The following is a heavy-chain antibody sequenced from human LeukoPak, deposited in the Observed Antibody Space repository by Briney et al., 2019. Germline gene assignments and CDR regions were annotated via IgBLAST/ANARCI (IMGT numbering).Heavy chain of an antibody. CDR2: IYHSGST. CDR3: ARWSDYGDYVTRGRRFDI. D-gene: IGHD4-17*01. CDR1: GGSISSGGYY. V-gene: IGHV4-30-2*01. Sequence: SETLSLTCTVSGGSISSGGYYWSWIRQPPGKGLEWIGYIYHSGSTYYNPSLKSRVTISVDRSKNQFSLKLSSVTAADTAVYYCARWSDYGDYVTRGRRFDIWGQGTMVTVSS. J-gene: IGHJ3*02.